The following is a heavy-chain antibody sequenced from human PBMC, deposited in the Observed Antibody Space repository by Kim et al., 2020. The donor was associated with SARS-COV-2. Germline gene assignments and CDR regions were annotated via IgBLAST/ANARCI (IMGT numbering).Heavy chain of an antibody. Sequence: NDNPALKSRVTMSVDTSKNQFSLKLSSVTAADTAVYYCARDSSSWSPFDYWGQGTLVTVSS. D-gene: IGHD6-13*01. J-gene: IGHJ4*02. V-gene: IGHV4-4*07. CDR3: ARDSSSWSPFDY.